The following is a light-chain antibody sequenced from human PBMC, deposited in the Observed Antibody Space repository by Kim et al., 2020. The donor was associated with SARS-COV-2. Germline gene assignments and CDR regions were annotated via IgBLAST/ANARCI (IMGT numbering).Light chain of an antibody. CDR2: AAS. V-gene: IGKV1-6*01. CDR1: QGIRND. Sequence: ASVGDRATITCRASQGIRNDLGWYQQTPGKAPKLLIYAASNLQSGVSPRFSGSGSGTDFTLTLSSLQPEDFATYYCLQDYTDPRTFGQGTKVDIK. CDR3: LQDYTDPRT. J-gene: IGKJ1*01.